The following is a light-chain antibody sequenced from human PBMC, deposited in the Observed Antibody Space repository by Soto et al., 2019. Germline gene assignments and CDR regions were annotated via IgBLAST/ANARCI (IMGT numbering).Light chain of an antibody. CDR2: EVT. J-gene: IGLJ2*01. Sequence: QSVLTQPASVSGSPGQSITISCTGNSGDIGGYNYVSWYQQHPGKAPKLLISEVTNRPSGVSNRFSGSKSGNTASLTISGHQSEDEADYYCRSYTTASNPVVFGGGTKLTVL. CDR1: SGDIGGYNY. V-gene: IGLV2-14*01. CDR3: RSYTTASNPVV.